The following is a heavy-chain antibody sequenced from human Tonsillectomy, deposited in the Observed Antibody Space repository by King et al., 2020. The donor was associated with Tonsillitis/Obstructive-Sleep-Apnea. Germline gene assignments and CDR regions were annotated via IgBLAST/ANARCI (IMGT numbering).Heavy chain of an antibody. D-gene: IGHD2-8*01. J-gene: IGHJ3*02. CDR1: GGSISSYY. CDR2: IYDSGST. Sequence: HVQLQESGPGRVKPSETLSLTCTVSGGSISSYYWSWIRQPPGKGLEWIGYIYDSGSTNYNPSLKSRVTISVDTSENQFSLKLSSVTAADTAVYYCARDMVLEAGGDAFDIWGQGTMVTVSS. V-gene: IGHV4-59*01. CDR3: ARDMVLEAGGDAFDI.